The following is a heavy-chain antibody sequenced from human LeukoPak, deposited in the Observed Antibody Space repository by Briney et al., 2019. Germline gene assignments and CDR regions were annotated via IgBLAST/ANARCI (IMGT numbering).Heavy chain of an antibody. Sequence: GGSLRLSCAPSGVTFSTSWIHWVPDAPREELWCVSRMNGDGTTTNYADPVKGRFTISRDNAKNTLYLQMNSLRDEDTAVYYCARAGYYRFDYWGQGILVTVSS. CDR3: ARAGYYRFDY. D-gene: IGHD2/OR15-2a*01. CDR2: MNGDGTTT. J-gene: IGHJ4*02. V-gene: IGHV3-74*01. CDR1: GVTFSTSW.